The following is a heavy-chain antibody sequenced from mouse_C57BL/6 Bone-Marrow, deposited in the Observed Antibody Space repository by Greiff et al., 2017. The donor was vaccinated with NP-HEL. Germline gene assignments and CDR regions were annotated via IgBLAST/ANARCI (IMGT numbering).Heavy chain of an antibody. CDR3: ARDYYDYDEDWYFDV. Sequence: EVKLMESGGGLVKPGGSLKLSCAASGFTFSSYAMSWVRQPPEKRLEWVATISDGGSYTYYPDNVKGRFTISRDNAKDNLYLQMSHLKSEDTAMYYCARDYYDYDEDWYFDVWGTGTTVTVSS. V-gene: IGHV5-4*01. CDR1: GFTFSSYA. D-gene: IGHD2-4*01. CDR2: ISDGGSYT. J-gene: IGHJ1*03.